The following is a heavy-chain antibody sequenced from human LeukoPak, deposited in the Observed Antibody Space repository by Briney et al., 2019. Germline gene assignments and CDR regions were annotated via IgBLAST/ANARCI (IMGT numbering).Heavy chain of an antibody. CDR2: ISYDGSNK. D-gene: IGHD5-18*01. V-gene: IGHV3-30*04. J-gene: IGHJ4*02. CDR3: ARVDVTYSYGYGKQ. Sequence: GGSLRLSCAASGFTFSSYAMSWVRQAPGKGLEWVAVISYDGSNKYYADSVKGRFTISRDNSKNTLYLQMNSLRAGDTAVYYCARVDVTYSYGYGKQWGQGTLVTVSS. CDR1: GFTFSSYA.